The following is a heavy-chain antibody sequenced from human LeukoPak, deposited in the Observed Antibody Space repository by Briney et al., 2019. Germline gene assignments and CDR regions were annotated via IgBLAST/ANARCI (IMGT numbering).Heavy chain of an antibody. CDR2: ISYSGNT. Sequence: SQTLSITCSVSGGSISRGGYYWSWIRQHPGKGLEWIGYISYSGNTYYNPSLKSRVTISVDTSKNQFSLKLSSVTAADTAVYYCARGGSSWSYYGMDVWGQGTTVTVSS. CDR1: GGSISRGGYY. J-gene: IGHJ6*02. CDR3: ARGGSSWSYYGMDV. V-gene: IGHV4-31*03. D-gene: IGHD6-13*01.